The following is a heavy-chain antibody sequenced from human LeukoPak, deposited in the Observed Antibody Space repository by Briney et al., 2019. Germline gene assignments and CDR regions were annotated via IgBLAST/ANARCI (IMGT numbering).Heavy chain of an antibody. J-gene: IGHJ4*02. V-gene: IGHV3-30*03. Sequence: GRSLRLSCAASGFTFSSYGMHWVRQAPGKGLEWVAVISYDGSNKYYADSVKGRFTISRDNSKNTLYLQMNSLRSEDTAVYYCARDHPKCSGGSCPFDYWGQGTLVTVSS. CDR3: ARDHPKCSGGSCPFDY. D-gene: IGHD2-15*01. CDR1: GFTFSSYG. CDR2: ISYDGSNK.